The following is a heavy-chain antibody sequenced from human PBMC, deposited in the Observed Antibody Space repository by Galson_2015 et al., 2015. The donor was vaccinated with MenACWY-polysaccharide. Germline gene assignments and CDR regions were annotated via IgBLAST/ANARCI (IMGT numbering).Heavy chain of an antibody. D-gene: IGHD6-13*01. V-gene: IGHV3-64D*08. CDR1: RFTFSTYV. Sequence: SLRLSCAASRFTFSTYVMHWVRQAPGTGLEYVSVISSNGDTTSYADSVTGRFSISRDNSKNTLYVQMSSLRTEDTAVYYCVKGGYSSSWYRGDSWGQGTLVTVSS. CDR3: VKGGYSSSWYRGDS. J-gene: IGHJ4*02. CDR2: ISSNGDTT.